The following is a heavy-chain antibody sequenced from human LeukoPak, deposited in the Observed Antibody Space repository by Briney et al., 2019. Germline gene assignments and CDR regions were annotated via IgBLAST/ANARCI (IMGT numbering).Heavy chain of an antibody. D-gene: IGHD1-14*01. CDR2: ISASGGNT. V-gene: IGHV3-23*01. CDR3: AKLYGSSRNLDY. Sequence: GGSLRLSCAASGFSFSSYAMSWVRQAPGKGLEWVSTISASGGNTYYADSVKGRFTISRDTSKNTLYLQMNSLRAEDTAVYYCAKLYGSSRNLDYRGQGTLVTVSS. CDR1: GFSFSSYA. J-gene: IGHJ4*02.